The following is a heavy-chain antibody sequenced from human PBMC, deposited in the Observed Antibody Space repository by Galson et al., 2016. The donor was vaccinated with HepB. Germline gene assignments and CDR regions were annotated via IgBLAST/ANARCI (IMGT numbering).Heavy chain of an antibody. V-gene: IGHV3-30*03. CDR2: ISKDGGNI. Sequence: SLRLSCAASGFTFSTYAMHWVRQAPGKGLEWVAGISKDGGNIYYVDSVKGRFTISRGNSQNMLYLQMDSLRVEDTAVCYCARVYYDYVWGSYRESHFDSWGQGTLVTVSS. CDR3: ARVYYDYVWGSYRESHFDS. J-gene: IGHJ4*02. D-gene: IGHD3-16*02. CDR1: GFTFSTYA.